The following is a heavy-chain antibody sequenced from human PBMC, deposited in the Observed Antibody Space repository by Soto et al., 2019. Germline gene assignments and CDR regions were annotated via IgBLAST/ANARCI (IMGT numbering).Heavy chain of an antibody. V-gene: IGHV4-34*01. CDR1: GGSFSGYY. Sequence: PSETLSLTCAVYGGSFSGYYWSWIRQPPGKGLEWIGEINHSGSTNYNPSLKSRVTISVDTSKNQFSLKLSSVTAADTAVYYCARSNGRITMVRGVIKNPYYYYGMDVWGQGTTVTVS. CDR2: INHSGST. D-gene: IGHD3-10*01. J-gene: IGHJ6*02. CDR3: ARSNGRITMVRGVIKNPYYYYGMDV.